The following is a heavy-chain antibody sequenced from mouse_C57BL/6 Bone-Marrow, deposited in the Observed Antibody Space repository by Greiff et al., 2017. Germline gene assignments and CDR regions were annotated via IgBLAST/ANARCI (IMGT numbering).Heavy chain of an antibody. CDR3: ARHEGYDYGAY. CDR1: GFTFSSYG. Sequence: VQRVESGGDLVKPGGSLKLSCAASGFTFSSYGMSWVRQTPDKRLEWVATISSGGSYTYYPDRVKGRFTISRDNAKNTLYLQLSSLKSEDTAMYYCARHEGYDYGAYWGQGTLVTVSA. J-gene: IGHJ3*01. D-gene: IGHD2-4*01. CDR2: ISSGGSYT. V-gene: IGHV5-6*01.